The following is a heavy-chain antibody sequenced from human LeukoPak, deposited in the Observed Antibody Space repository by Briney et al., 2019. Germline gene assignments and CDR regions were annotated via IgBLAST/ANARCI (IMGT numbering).Heavy chain of an antibody. J-gene: IGHJ5*02. V-gene: IGHV1-2*02. Sequence: GASVQVSFKASGYTFTGYYMHWVRQAPGQGLEWMGWINPNSGGTNYAQKFQGRVTMTRDTSISTAYMELSRLRSDDTAVYYCARAYDFWSGYPFDPWGQGTLVTVSS. CDR2: INPNSGGT. D-gene: IGHD3-3*01. CDR3: ARAYDFWSGYPFDP. CDR1: GYTFTGYY.